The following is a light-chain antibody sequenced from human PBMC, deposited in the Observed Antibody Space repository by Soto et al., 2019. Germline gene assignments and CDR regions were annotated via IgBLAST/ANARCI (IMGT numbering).Light chain of an antibody. CDR1: QSISRS. CDR3: QQSYNTHPA. J-gene: IGKJ4*01. Sequence: DIQMTQSPSSLSASVGDRVTITCRASQSISRSLNWYQQKPGKAPKLLIHGVSNSQSEVPSRFSGSGSGTDFTLTISSLQPEDFAAYYCQQSYNTHPAFGGGTRVEIK. V-gene: IGKV1-39*01. CDR2: GVS.